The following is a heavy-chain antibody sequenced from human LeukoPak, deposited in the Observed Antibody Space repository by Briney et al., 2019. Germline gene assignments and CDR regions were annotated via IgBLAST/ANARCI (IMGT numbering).Heavy chain of an antibody. CDR1: GFTFSSYA. CDR3: AKDPYYGSGSYLFDY. V-gene: IGHV3-23*01. Sequence: GGSLGLSCAASGFTFSSYAMSWVRQAPGKGLEWVSAISGSGGSTYYADSVKGRFTISRDNSKNTLYLQMNSLRAEDTAVYYCAKDPYYGSGSYLFDYWGQGTLVTVSS. CDR2: ISGSGGST. D-gene: IGHD3-10*01. J-gene: IGHJ4*02.